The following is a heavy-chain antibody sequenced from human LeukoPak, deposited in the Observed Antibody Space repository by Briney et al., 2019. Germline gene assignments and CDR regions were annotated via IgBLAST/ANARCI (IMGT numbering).Heavy chain of an antibody. CDR3: ARFPSHRWFDP. D-gene: IGHD2-2*01. CDR1: GGSIYSGSYY. CDR2: IYTSGST. J-gene: IGHJ5*02. Sequence: SETLSLTCTVSGGSIYSGSYYWSWIRQPAGKGLEWIGRIYTSGSTYYNPSLKSRVTISIDTSKNQFFLKLSSVPAADTAVYYCARFPSHRWFDPWGQGTLVTVSS. V-gene: IGHV4-61*02.